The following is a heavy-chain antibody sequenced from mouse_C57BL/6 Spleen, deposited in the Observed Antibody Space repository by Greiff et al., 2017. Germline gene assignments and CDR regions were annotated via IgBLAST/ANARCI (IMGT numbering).Heavy chain of an antibody. V-gene: IGHV1-69*01. CDR1: GYTFTSYW. Sequence: QVQLQQPGAELVLPGASVKLSCKASGYTFTSYWMHWVKQRPGQGLEWIGEIDPSDSYTNYKQKFKGKSTLTVDKSSSTADMQLSSLTSEDSAVYYCARYDYYAMDYWGQGTSVTVSS. J-gene: IGHJ4*01. CDR3: ARYDYYAMDY. CDR2: IDPSDSYT.